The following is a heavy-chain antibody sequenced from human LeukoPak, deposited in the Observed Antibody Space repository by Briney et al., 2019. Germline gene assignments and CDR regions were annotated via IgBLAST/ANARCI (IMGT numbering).Heavy chain of an antibody. D-gene: IGHD6-19*01. CDR3: ATDLAVAGTFSY. CDR1: GGTFSSYA. J-gene: IGHJ4*02. V-gene: IGHV1-69*06. CDR2: IIPIFGTA. Sequence: SVKVSCKASGGTFSSYAISWVRQAPGQGLEWMGGIIPIFGTANYAQKFQGRVTITADKSTSTAYMELSSLRSEDTAVYYCATDLAVAGTFSYWGQGTLVTVSS.